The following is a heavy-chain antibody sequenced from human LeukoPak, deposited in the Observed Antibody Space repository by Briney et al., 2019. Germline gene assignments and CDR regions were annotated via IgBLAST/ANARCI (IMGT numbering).Heavy chain of an antibody. V-gene: IGHV1-2*02. J-gene: IGHJ4*02. CDR3: ATQRGSYLWGTDFDY. CDR2: INPNSGDT. CDR1: GYTFTGYD. D-gene: IGHD3-16*01. Sequence: APVKVSCKASGYTFTGYDMHWVRQAPGQGLEWMGWINPNSGDTKYAQKFQGRVTMTRDTSISTAYMELSRLRSDDTAVYYCATQRGSYLWGTDFDYWGQGTLVTVSS.